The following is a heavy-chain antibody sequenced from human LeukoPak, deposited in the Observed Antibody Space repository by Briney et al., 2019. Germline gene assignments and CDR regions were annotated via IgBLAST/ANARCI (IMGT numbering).Heavy chain of an antibody. CDR3: ARGHSSGWHPFDY. CDR2: ISSYNTNM. V-gene: IGHV3-21*01. Sequence: GGSLRLSCAASGFTFSSYSMNWVRQAPGKGLEWVSSISSYNTNMYYADSLKGRFTISRDNAKNSLSLQMNSLRAEDTAIYYCARGHSSGWHPFDYWGQGTLVTVSS. D-gene: IGHD6-19*01. J-gene: IGHJ4*02. CDR1: GFTFSSYS.